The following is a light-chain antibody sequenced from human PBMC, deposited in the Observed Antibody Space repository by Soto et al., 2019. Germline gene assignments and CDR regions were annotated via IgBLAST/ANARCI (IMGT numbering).Light chain of an antibody. CDR1: QSLTANY. CDR3: QQYDWSPWP. V-gene: IGKV3-20*01. CDR2: GAS. J-gene: IGKJ1*01. Sequence: EIVLTQSPGTLSLSPGERATVSCRASQSLTANYLAWYQQKVGQAPRLLIYGASSRATGIPDRFSGGGSGTDFTLTISRLEPEDFAVYYCQQYDWSPWPFGQGTKVEVK.